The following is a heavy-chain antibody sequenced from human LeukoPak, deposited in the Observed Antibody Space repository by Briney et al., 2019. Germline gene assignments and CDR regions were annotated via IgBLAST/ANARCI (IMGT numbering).Heavy chain of an antibody. V-gene: IGHV3-30*04. CDR1: GFTFSTYA. CDR3: ARDSRQGSGWSGIDY. CDR2: TSYDGSDK. D-gene: IGHD6-19*01. Sequence: GGSLRLSCVASGFTFSTYAMHWVRQAPGKGLEWMAVTSYDGSDKYYADSVKGRFTISRDNSKNTLYLQMNSLRPEDTAIYYCARDSRQGSGWSGIDYWGQGTLVTVFS. J-gene: IGHJ4*02.